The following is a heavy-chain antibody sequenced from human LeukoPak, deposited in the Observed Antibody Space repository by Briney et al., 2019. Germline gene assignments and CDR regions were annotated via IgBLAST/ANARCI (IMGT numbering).Heavy chain of an antibody. CDR3: AKTGGGFIVVLVAA. Sequence: PGGSLRLSCAASGFTFSSCVMSWVRRAPGKGLEWVSGISGSGGSTYYADSVKGRFTISRDNSKNTLYLQMNSLRAEDTALYYCAKTGGGFIVVLVAAWGQGTLVTVSS. J-gene: IGHJ4*02. D-gene: IGHD2-15*01. CDR2: ISGSGGST. V-gene: IGHV3-23*01. CDR1: GFTFSSCV.